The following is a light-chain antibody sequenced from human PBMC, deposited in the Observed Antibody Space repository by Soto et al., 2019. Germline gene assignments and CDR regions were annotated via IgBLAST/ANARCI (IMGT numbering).Light chain of an antibody. CDR3: QQSDKWPCT. CDR2: GAS. CDR1: QSVRSN. V-gene: IGKV3-15*01. Sequence: EIVMTQSPATLSVSPGERATLSCRASQSVRSNLAWYQQKPGQPPRLLIYGASTRATGIPARFSGSGSGTEFTLTISSLQSEDFAVYYCQQSDKWPCTFGQGTNWEMK. J-gene: IGKJ2*02.